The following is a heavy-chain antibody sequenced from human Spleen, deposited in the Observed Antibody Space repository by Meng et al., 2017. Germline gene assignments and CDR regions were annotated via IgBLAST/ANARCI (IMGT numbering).Heavy chain of an antibody. D-gene: IGHD3-3*01. Sequence: EVQLVESGGGLVQPGGSLRLSCAASGFIFRSYWMHWVRQAPGKGLVWVSRINSDRSNTSYADSVKGRFTISRDNAKNTLFLEMSSLRAEDTAVYYCARGRGYYPFLDYWGQGTLVTVSS. V-gene: IGHV3-74*01. CDR1: GFIFRSYW. J-gene: IGHJ4*02. CDR3: ARGRGYYPFLDY. CDR2: INSDRSNT.